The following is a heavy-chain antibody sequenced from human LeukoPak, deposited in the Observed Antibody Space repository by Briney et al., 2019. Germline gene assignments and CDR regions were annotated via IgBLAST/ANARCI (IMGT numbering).Heavy chain of an antibody. V-gene: IGHV1-2*02. CDR3: ARRVVEWELLGN. CDR1: GYTFTSYG. Sequence: ASVKVSCKASGYTFTSYGISWVRQAPGQGLEWMGWINPNSGGTNYAQKFQGRVTMTRDTSISTAYMELSRLRSDDTAVYYCARRVVEWELLGNWGQGTLVTVSS. J-gene: IGHJ4*02. D-gene: IGHD1-26*01. CDR2: INPNSGGT.